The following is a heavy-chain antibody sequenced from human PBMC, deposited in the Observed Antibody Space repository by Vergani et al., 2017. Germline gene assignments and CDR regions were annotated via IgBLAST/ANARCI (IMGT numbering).Heavy chain of an antibody. CDR2: ISGGGGST. V-gene: IGHV3-23*01. CDR3: AREGNSGWYFDR. Sequence: EVQLLESGGGLVQPGGSLRLSCAASGFTFSSYAMSWVRQAPGKGLEWVSVISGGGGSTYYAASVKGRFTISRDNSKNTLYRQMNSLRAEDTAVYYCAREGNSGWYFDRWGRGTLVTVSS. D-gene: IGHD4-23*01. CDR1: GFTFSSYA. J-gene: IGHJ2*01.